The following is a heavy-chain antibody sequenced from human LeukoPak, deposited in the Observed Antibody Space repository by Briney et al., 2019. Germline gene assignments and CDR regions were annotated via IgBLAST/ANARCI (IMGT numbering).Heavy chain of an antibody. D-gene: IGHD6-6*01. J-gene: IGHJ4*02. CDR2: ISSPSSSL. CDR3: ARGGAARPDY. V-gene: IGHV3-48*01. Sequence: GGSLRLSCAASGFTFSNYVMNWVRQAQGKGLEWVSYISSPSSSLYYADSVKGRFTISRDNAKNSLFLQMNNLRAEDTAVYYCARGGAARPDYWGQGTLVTVSS. CDR1: GFTFSNYV.